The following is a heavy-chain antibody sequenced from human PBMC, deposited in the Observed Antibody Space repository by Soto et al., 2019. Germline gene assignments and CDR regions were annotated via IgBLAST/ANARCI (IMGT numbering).Heavy chain of an antibody. CDR1: GGSDLDKTYY. CDR2: IYYSGST. V-gene: IGHV4-61*01. CDR3: ARNRFGEWFDY. Sequence: SETLSRTCSVSGGSDLDKTYYWSWIRQPPGKGLERIGYIYYSGSTNYNPSLKSRVTISVDTSKNQFSLKLSSVTAADTAVYYCARNRFGEWFDYWGQGTLVTVSS. J-gene: IGHJ4*02. D-gene: IGHD3-10*01.